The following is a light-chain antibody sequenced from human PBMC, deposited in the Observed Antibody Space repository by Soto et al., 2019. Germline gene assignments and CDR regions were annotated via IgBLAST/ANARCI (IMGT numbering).Light chain of an antibody. J-gene: IGKJ1*01. CDR3: QQYDNWPQT. CDR2: GTY. CDR1: QSVSGN. V-gene: IGKV3-15*01. Sequence: DIVITQSPATLSVSPGERATLSCRASQSVSGNLAWYQQKPGQAPRLLIYGTYTRATGISARFSGSESGTEFTLTIRSLQSEDFAVYYCQQYDNWPQTFGQGTKVDI.